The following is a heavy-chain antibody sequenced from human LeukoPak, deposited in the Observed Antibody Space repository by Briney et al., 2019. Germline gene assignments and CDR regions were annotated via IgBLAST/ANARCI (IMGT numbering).Heavy chain of an antibody. V-gene: IGHV3-48*03. J-gene: IGHJ3*02. CDR1: GFTFSSYD. Sequence: GGSLRLSCAGSGFTFSSYDMNWVRQAPGKGLEWVSYISSGSSSIDYADSVKGRFTVSRDNAKNTLYLQMNGLGAEDTAVYYCARGGDNHAFDIWGQGTVVTVSS. CDR2: ISSGSSSI. CDR3: ARGGDNHAFDI. D-gene: IGHD1-14*01.